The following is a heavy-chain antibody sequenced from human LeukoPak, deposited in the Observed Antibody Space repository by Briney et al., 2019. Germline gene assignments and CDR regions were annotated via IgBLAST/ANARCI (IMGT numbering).Heavy chain of an antibody. CDR2: IYTSGST. Sequence: SETLSLTCTVSGGSISSYYWSWIRQPAGKGLEWIGRIYTSGSTSYNPSLKSRVTMSVDTSKNQFSLKLSSVTAADTAVYYCARDRVVGDYFDYWGQGTLVTVSS. CDR3: ARDRVVGDYFDY. CDR1: GGSISSYY. V-gene: IGHV4-4*07. J-gene: IGHJ4*02. D-gene: IGHD2-15*01.